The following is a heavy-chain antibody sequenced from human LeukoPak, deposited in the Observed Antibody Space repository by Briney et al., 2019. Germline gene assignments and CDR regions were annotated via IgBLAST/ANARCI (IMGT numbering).Heavy chain of an antibody. CDR1: GYNFNIFW. CDR3: ARRSYYGLDV. V-gene: IGHV5-51*01. CDR2: IYPDDSNR. J-gene: IGHJ6*02. Sequence: GESLKISCKASGYNFNIFWIAWVRQMPGKGLEWMGIIYPDDSNRRYSPSFQGQVTISADKSISTAYLQWSSLKASDTAMYYCARRSYYGLDVWGQGTTVTVSS.